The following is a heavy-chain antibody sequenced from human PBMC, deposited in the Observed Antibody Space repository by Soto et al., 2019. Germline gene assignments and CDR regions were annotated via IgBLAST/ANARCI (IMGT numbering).Heavy chain of an antibody. CDR2: INHSGST. V-gene: IGHV4-34*01. Sequence: SETLSLTCAVYGGSFSGYYWSWIRQPPGKGLEWIGEINHSGSTNYNPSLKSRVTISVDTSKNQFSLKLSSVTAADTAVYYCARDPSIAARLRDLTLNQYGMDVWGQGTTVTVSS. CDR1: GGSFSGYY. J-gene: IGHJ6*02. CDR3: ARDPSIAARLRDLTLNQYGMDV. D-gene: IGHD6-6*01.